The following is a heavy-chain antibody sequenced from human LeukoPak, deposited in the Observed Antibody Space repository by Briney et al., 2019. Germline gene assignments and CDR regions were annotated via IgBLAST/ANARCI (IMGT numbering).Heavy chain of an antibody. J-gene: IGHJ5*02. CDR1: GYRFNYYW. CDR2: IYPGDSDT. V-gene: IGHV5-51*01. Sequence: GESLKISCQGSGYRFNYYWIGWVRQMPGKGLEWMGIIYPGDSDTRYSPSFQGQVTISADKSISTAYLQWSSLKASDTAMYYCARQLGGAARPGNWFDPWGQGTLVTVSS. D-gene: IGHD6-6*01. CDR3: ARQLGGAARPGNWFDP.